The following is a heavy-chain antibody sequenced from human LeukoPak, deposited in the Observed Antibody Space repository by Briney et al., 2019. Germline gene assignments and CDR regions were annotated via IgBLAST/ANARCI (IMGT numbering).Heavy chain of an antibody. Sequence: GESLKISCKGSGYIFTSYWIGWVRQMPGKGLEWMGIIYPGDSATRYSPSFQGQVTISADKSISTAYLQWSSLKASDTAMYYCARQGRAAAGDLDYWGQGTLVTVSS. J-gene: IGHJ4*02. V-gene: IGHV5-51*01. CDR3: ARQGRAAAGDLDY. CDR1: GYIFTSYW. CDR2: IYPGDSAT. D-gene: IGHD6-13*01.